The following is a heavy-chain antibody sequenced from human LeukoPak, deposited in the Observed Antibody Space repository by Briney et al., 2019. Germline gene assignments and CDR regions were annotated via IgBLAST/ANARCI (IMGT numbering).Heavy chain of an antibody. Sequence: GGSLRLSCLVSAFILSNAWMSWVRQATGKGLDWVGRIKSKTDGGTTDYAAPVKGRLTISRDDSKNTLYLPMDSLKTEDTGVYYCTTVSLRCSSSCSAFDYWGQGTLVTVS. D-gene: IGHD6-13*01. J-gene: IGHJ4*02. CDR1: AFILSNAW. CDR3: TTVSLRCSSSCSAFDY. V-gene: IGHV3-15*01. CDR2: IKSKTDGGTT.